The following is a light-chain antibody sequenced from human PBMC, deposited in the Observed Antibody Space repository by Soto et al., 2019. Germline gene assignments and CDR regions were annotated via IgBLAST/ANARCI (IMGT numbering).Light chain of an antibody. J-gene: IGKJ4*01. V-gene: IGKV1-5*03. CDR2: KAS. Sequence: IQMTQSPSTLSGSVGDRVTITCRASQTISSWLAWYQQKPGKAPKLLIYKASTLKSGVPSRFSGSGSGTEFTLTISSLQPDDFATYYCQQYNSYSPLTFGGGTKVDIK. CDR1: QTISSW. CDR3: QQYNSYSPLT.